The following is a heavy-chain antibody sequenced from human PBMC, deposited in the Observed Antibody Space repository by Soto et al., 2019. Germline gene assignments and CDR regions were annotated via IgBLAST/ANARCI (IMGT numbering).Heavy chain of an antibody. Sequence: LETQSLTSTVSGGYISDYYWRWIRQPRGKGLEWIGYIYYSGSTKYTPSLKSRVIISVDRTKNHFSLRLSSVTAADTAVYYCVRVGGYYGDYPNFDYWGQGTLVTVSS. CDR3: VRVGGYYGDYPNFDY. D-gene: IGHD4-17*01. J-gene: IGHJ4*02. CDR2: IYYSGST. V-gene: IGHV4-59*01. CDR1: GGYISDYY.